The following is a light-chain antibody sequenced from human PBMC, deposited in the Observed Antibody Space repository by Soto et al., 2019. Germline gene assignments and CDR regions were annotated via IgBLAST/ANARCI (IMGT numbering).Light chain of an antibody. CDR3: MQSLQAPWT. J-gene: IGKJ1*01. Sequence: DIVMTQSPLSLPVTPGEPASISCRSSQSLLFSNGYNYLDWYLQKPGQSPQLLISVGSARASGVPDRFSGSGSGTDFTLKISRVEAEDVGVYYCMQSLQAPWTFGQGTNVDIK. V-gene: IGKV2-28*01. CDR2: VGS. CDR1: QSLLFSNGYNY.